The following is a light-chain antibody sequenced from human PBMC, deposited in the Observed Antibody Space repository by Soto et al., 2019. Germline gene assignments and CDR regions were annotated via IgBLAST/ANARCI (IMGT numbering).Light chain of an antibody. CDR1: QSIRSH. Sequence: DIQMTQSPSSLSASVGDRVSITCRASQSIRSHLNWFQHKPGKAPKVLIYGASSLQGGVPSRFSGTGSGTDFTLTINSLQHEDFATYYCQQSFSSPFTFGPGTKVDVK. CDR3: QQSFSSPFT. J-gene: IGKJ3*01. CDR2: GAS. V-gene: IGKV1-39*01.